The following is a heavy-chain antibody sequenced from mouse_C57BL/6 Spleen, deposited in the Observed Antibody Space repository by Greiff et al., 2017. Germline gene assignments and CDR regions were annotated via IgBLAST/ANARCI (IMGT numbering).Heavy chain of an antibody. CDR2: ISSGSSTI. Sequence: EVMLVESGGGLVKPGGSLKLSCAASGFTFSDYGMHWVRQAPEKGLEWVAYISSGSSTIYYADTVKGRFTISRDNAKNTLFLQMTSLRSEDTAMYYCANYYSNFLFAYWGQGTLVTVSA. CDR3: ANYYSNFLFAY. V-gene: IGHV5-17*01. D-gene: IGHD2-5*01. CDR1: GFTFSDYG. J-gene: IGHJ3*01.